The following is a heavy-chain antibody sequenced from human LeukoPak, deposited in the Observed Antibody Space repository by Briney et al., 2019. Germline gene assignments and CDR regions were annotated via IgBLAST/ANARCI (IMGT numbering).Heavy chain of an antibody. Sequence: GGSLRLSCAASGFTFSSYATHWVRQAPGKGLEWVAVISSDGSNKYYADSVKGRFTISRDNSKNTLYLQMNSLRADDTAVYCCAKTQGTWYFDAFDIWGQGTMVTVSS. CDR2: ISSDGSNK. CDR3: AKTQGTWYFDAFDI. V-gene: IGHV3-30*04. CDR1: GFTFSSYA. J-gene: IGHJ3*02. D-gene: IGHD6-13*01.